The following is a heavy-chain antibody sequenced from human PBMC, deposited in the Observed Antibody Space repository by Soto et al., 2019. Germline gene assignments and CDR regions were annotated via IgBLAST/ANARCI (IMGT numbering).Heavy chain of an antibody. J-gene: IGHJ3*02. CDR1: GYTFTSYG. Sequence: QVQLVQSGAEVKKPGASVKVSCKASGYTFTSYGISWVRQAPGQGLEWMGWISAYNGNTNYAQKFQGRVTMTTDTSTSTAYMELRSLRSDDTAVYYCARELVPPLHDSLTGYYVDAFDIWGQGTMVTVSS. CDR2: ISAYNGNT. CDR3: ARELVPPLHDSLTGYYVDAFDI. D-gene: IGHD3-9*01. V-gene: IGHV1-18*01.